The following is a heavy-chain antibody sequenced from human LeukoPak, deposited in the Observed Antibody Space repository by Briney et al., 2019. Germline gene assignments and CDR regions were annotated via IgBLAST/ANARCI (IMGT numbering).Heavy chain of an antibody. CDR2: IIPIFGTA. V-gene: IGHV1-69*05. CDR1: GGTFSGYA. J-gene: IGHJ4*02. D-gene: IGHD3-10*01. Sequence: SVKVSCKASGGTFSGYAVSWVRQAPGQGLEWMGRIIPIFGTANYAQKFQGRVTITTDESTSTAYMELSSLRSEDTAVYYCARVVYGSGSYGFDYWGQGTLVTVSS. CDR3: ARVVYGSGSYGFDY.